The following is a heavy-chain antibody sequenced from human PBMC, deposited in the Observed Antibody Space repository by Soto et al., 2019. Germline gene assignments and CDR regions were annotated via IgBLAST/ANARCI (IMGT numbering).Heavy chain of an antibody. J-gene: IGHJ5*02. V-gene: IGHV4-61*01. D-gene: IGHD1-26*01. CDR1: GGSVSSGSYY. CDR3: ASFYSGSYWFDP. Sequence: SETLSLTCTVSGGSVSSGSYYWSWIRQPPGKGLEWIGYIYYSGSTNYNPSLKSRVTISVDTSKNQFSLKLSSVTAADTAVYYCASFYSGSYWFDPWGQGTLVTVSS. CDR2: IYYSGST.